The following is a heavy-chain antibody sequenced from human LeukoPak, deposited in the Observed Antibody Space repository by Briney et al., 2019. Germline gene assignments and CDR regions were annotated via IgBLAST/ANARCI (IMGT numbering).Heavy chain of an antibody. V-gene: IGHV3-30*03. CDR2: ISYDGRNK. J-gene: IGHJ4*02. CDR1: GFTFSNHG. D-gene: IGHD4-17*01. Sequence: GGSLRLSCGASGFTFSNHGMHWVRQAPGKGLEWVAVISYDGRNKNYADSVKGRFTISRDNSKNTLYLQMNSLRPEDTAVYYCWGSGDYGCDYWGQGTLVTVPS. CDR3: WGSGDYGCDY.